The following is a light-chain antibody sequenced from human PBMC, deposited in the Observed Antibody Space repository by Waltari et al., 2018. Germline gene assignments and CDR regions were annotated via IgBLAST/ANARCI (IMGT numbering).Light chain of an antibody. Sequence: SVLTHPPPVSGAPGPRVTISCTWRSSNVGAGYDVHWYQQLPGAAPKLMIYDVSERPSGVSNRFSGSKSGNTASLTISGLQSEDEGYYYCCSYTTISTRAFGGGTKLTVL. V-gene: IGLV1-40*01. CDR3: CSYTTISTRA. CDR1: SSNVGAGYD. J-gene: IGLJ3*02. CDR2: DVS.